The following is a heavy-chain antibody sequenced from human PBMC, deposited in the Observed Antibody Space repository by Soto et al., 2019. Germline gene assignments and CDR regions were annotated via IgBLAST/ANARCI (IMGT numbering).Heavy chain of an antibody. D-gene: IGHD4-17*01. Sequence: EVQLVESGGGLVQPGGSLRLSCAASGFTFSSYWMHWVRQAPGKGLVWVSRINSDGSSTSYADSVKGGFTISRDNAKNTLYLQMNSLRAEDTAVYYCASFGGDYVFRVYWGQGTLVTVSS. CDR3: ASFGGDYVFRVY. V-gene: IGHV3-74*01. J-gene: IGHJ4*02. CDR2: INSDGSST. CDR1: GFTFSSYW.